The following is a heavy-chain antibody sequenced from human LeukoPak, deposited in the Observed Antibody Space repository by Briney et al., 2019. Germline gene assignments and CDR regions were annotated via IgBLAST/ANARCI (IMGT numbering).Heavy chain of an antibody. CDR3: ARGRNYDFWSGPNLGCFDY. J-gene: IGHJ4*02. CDR2: IYYSGST. V-gene: IGHV4-31*03. Sequence: PSETLSLTCTVSGGSISSGGYYWSWIRQHPGKGLEWIGYIYYSGSTYYNPSLKSRVTISADTSKNQFSLKLSSVTAADTAVYYCARGRNYDFWSGPNLGCFDYWGQGTLVTVSS. D-gene: IGHD3-3*01. CDR1: GGSISSGGYY.